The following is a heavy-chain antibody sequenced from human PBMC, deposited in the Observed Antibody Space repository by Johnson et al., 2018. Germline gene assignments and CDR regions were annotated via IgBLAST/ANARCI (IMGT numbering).Heavy chain of an antibody. CDR2: INSDGSST. J-gene: IGHJ3*02. D-gene: IGHD3-10*01. CDR1: GFTFSRYW. V-gene: IGHV3-74*01. CDR3: AREGRGYAFDI. Sequence: VQLQESGGGLVQPGGSLRLSCAASGFTFSRYWMHWVRQAPGKGLVWVSRINSDGSSTSYADSVKGRFTMSRDNAKNTLYLQMNSLRAGDTAVYYCAREGRGYAFDIWGQGTMVTVSS.